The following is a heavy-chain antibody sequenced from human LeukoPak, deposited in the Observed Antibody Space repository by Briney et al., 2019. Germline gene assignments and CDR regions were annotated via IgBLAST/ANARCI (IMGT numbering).Heavy chain of an antibody. Sequence: GGSLRLSCTASGFTFSSYGMHWVRQAPGKGLEWVAVIWYDGSNKYYADSVKGRFTISRDNSENTLYLQMNSLRAEDTAVYYCARSLGDYGGYFDYWGQGTLVTVSS. CDR2: IWYDGSNK. D-gene: IGHD4-23*01. J-gene: IGHJ4*02. CDR1: GFTFSSYG. V-gene: IGHV3-33*01. CDR3: ARSLGDYGGYFDY.